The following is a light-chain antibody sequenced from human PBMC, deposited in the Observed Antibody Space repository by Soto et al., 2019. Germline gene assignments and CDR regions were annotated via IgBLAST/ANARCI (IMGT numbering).Light chain of an antibody. CDR1: QSIFNNY. CDR3: QQYGGSPFT. CDR2: GAS. Sequence: EIVLTQSPGTLSLSPRERATLSCRASQSIFNNYLAWYQQKPGQAPRLLVYGASFRATGIPDRFSGSGSGTDFTLTISRLETEAFAVYYCQQYGGSPFTFGQGTRLEIK. J-gene: IGKJ2*01. V-gene: IGKV3-20*01.